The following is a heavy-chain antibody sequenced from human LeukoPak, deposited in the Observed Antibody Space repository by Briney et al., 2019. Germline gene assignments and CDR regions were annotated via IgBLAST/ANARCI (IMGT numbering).Heavy chain of an antibody. J-gene: IGHJ3*01. CDR2: MSYSGST. CDR1: GGSISSSSYY. V-gene: IGHV4-39*01. D-gene: IGHD1-14*01. Sequence: PSETLSLTCTVSGGSISSSSYYWGWIRQPPGKGLEWIGSMSYSGSTYYNPSLKSRVTISVDTSRNQFSLTLSSVTAADTAVYYCARQPGGTAAFDLWGQGTMVTVSS. CDR3: ARQPGGTAAFDL.